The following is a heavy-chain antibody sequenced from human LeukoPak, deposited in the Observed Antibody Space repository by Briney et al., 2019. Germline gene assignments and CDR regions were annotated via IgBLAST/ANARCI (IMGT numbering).Heavy chain of an antibody. D-gene: IGHD6-13*01. CDR1: GGSISSYY. Sequence: SETLSLTCTVSGGSISSYYWSWIRQPPGKGLEWIGYIYYSGSTNYNPSLKSRVTISVDTSKNQFSLKLSSVTAADTAVYYCARGGIPAAGPYNWFDPWGQGTLVTVSS. CDR2: IYYSGST. V-gene: IGHV4-59*12. J-gene: IGHJ5*02. CDR3: ARGGIPAAGPYNWFDP.